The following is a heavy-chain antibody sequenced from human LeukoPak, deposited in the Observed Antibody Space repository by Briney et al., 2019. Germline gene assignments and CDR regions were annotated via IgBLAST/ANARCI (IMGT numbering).Heavy chain of an antibody. Sequence: SETLSLTCTVSGGSISSYYWSWIRQPPRKGLEGIGYIYYSGSTNYNPSLKSRVIISVDTYKNQFSLKLSSVTAADTAVYYCAGLVSGSYSRPYYYGMDVWGQGTTVTVAS. D-gene: IGHD1-26*01. CDR2: IYYSGST. CDR3: AGLVSGSYSRPYYYGMDV. J-gene: IGHJ6*02. CDR1: GGSISSYY. V-gene: IGHV4-59*08.